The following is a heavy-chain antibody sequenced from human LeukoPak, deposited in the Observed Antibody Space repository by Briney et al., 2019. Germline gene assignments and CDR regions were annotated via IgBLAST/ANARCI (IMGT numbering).Heavy chain of an antibody. Sequence: PGGSLRLSCSAPGFTFRDYPIHWVRQAPGEGLQYVSAISSAGGTTYYADSVRGGFTISRDNSENTLYLQMSSLRAEDTALYYCVKVGDSGYGEYYQHWGQGTLVTVSS. V-gene: IGHV3-64D*06. D-gene: IGHD5-12*01. CDR3: VKVGDSGYGEYYQH. J-gene: IGHJ1*01. CDR1: GFTFRDYP. CDR2: ISSAGGTT.